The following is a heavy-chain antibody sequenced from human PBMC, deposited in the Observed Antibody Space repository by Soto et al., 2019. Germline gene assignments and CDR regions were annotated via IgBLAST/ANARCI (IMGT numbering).Heavy chain of an antibody. Sequence: SETLSLTCTVSGDSISSTRWWSWVRQSPGKRLEWIGDIYHSGSTYYNPSLKSRVTISVDGSKNQFSLKVNSVTAADTAVYYCARGRLVPAVNFDYWGLGTLVTVS. J-gene: IGHJ4*02. CDR1: GDSISSTRW. V-gene: IGHV4-4*02. CDR3: ARGRLVPAVNFDY. CDR2: IYHSGST. D-gene: IGHD2-2*01.